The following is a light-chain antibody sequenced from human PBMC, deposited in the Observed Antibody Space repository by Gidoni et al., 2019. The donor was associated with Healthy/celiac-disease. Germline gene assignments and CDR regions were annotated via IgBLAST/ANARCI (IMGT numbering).Light chain of an antibody. CDR2: AAS. CDR1: QGISSY. J-gene: IGKJ1*01. Sequence: DIQLTQSPSFLSASVGDRVTITCRASQGISSYLAWYQQKPGKAPKLLIYAASTLQSGVPSRFSGSGSGTEFTLTISSLQPEDFATYYCQPLTSYPWTFGQGTKVEIK. V-gene: IGKV1-9*01. CDR3: QPLTSYPWT.